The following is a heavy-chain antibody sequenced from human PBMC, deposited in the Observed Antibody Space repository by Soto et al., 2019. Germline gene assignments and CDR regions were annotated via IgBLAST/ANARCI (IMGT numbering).Heavy chain of an antibody. CDR2: IYSGGST. CDR3: ARAGPYGDYWYFDL. Sequence: GESLKISCAASGFTVSSNYMSWVRQAPGKGLEWVSVIYSGGSTYYADSVKGRFTISRDNSKNTLYLQMNSLRAEDTAVYYCARAGPYGDYWYFDLWGRGTLVTVSS. J-gene: IGHJ2*01. V-gene: IGHV3-66*01. CDR1: GFTVSSNY. D-gene: IGHD4-17*01.